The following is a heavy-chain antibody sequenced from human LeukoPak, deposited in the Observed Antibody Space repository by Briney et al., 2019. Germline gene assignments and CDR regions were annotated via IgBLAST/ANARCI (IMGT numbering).Heavy chain of an antibody. CDR1: GFTFSSYS. CDR2: ISSSSSYI. Sequence: PGGSLRLSCAASGFTFSSYSMNWVRQAPGKGLEWVSSISSSSSYIYYADSVKGRFTISRDNAKNSLYLQMNSLRAEDTAVYYCARYCSSTSCSDYYYYGMDVWGQGTTVTVSS. CDR3: ARYCSSTSCSDYYYYGMDV. J-gene: IGHJ6*02. D-gene: IGHD2-2*01. V-gene: IGHV3-21*01.